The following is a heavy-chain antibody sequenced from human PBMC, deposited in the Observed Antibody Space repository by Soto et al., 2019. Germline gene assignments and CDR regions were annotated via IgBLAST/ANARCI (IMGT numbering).Heavy chain of an antibody. CDR2: ISGRGGGT. CDR3: ARQMTSSTNYYDY. CDR1: GFTFSTYA. J-gene: IGHJ4*02. Sequence: GWSLRLSCAASGFTFSTYAMSWVRQAPGKGLEWVSAISGRGGGTFYADSVKGRFTIARDNSKNTLFLQMNSLRAEDTAVYFCARQMTSSTNYYDYWGQGTLVTVSS. V-gene: IGHV3-23*01. D-gene: IGHD2-2*01.